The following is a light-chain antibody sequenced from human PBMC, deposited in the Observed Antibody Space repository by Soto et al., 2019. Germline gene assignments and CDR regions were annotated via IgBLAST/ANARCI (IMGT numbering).Light chain of an antibody. CDR2: GAS. V-gene: IGKV3-15*01. J-gene: IGKJ2*01. Sequence: EIVMTQSPATLSVSPGERATHSCRASQSVSSNLAWYQQKPGQAPRLLIYGASTRATGIPARFSGSGSGTEFTLTISSLQSEDFAVYYCQQYNNWFMYTFGQGIKLEIQ. CDR1: QSVSSN. CDR3: QQYNNWFMYT.